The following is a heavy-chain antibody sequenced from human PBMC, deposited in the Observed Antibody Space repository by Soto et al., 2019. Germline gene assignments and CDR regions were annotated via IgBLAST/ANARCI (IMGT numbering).Heavy chain of an antibody. Sequence: QVQLQESGPGLLKPSETLSLTCTVSGGSVSSGSFYWSWIRQPLGMGLEWIGFVYYIGRTHYNPSHESRVAISVAAAKNQFSLKLSSVTAADTAVYDCEAGDINSLFDHWGQGNLVTVSS. D-gene: IGHD2-15*01. CDR3: EAGDINSLFDH. J-gene: IGHJ5*02. CDR2: VYYIGRT. CDR1: GGSVSSGSFY. V-gene: IGHV4-61*01.